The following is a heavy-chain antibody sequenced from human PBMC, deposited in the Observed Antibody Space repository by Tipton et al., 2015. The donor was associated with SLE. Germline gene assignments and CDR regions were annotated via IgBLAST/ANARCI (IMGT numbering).Heavy chain of an antibody. CDR3: ASGDAFDI. J-gene: IGHJ3*02. CDR1: GGSISSYY. CDR2: IYHSGST. V-gene: IGHV4-59*07. Sequence: TLSLTCTVSGGSISSYYWNWIRQHPGKGLEWLGYIYHSGSTYYNPSLKSRVTISVDRSKNQFSLKLSSVTAADTAVYYCASGDAFDIWGQGTMVTVSS.